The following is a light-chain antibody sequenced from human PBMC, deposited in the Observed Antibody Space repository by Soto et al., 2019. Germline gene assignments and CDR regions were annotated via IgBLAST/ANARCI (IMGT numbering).Light chain of an antibody. CDR1: QSLLHSNGYNY. J-gene: IGKJ3*01. V-gene: IGKV2-28*01. Sequence: DIVMTQSPLSLPVTPGEPASISCRSSQSLLHSNGYNYLNWYLQKPGQSPQLLIYLGSNRASGVPDRLSGSGSGTDFTLKISRVEAEDVGVYYCMHALQTPFTFGPGPKVDIX. CDR2: LGS. CDR3: MHALQTPFT.